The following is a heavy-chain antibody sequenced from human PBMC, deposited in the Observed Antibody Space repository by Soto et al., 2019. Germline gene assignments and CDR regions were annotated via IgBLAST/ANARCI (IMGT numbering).Heavy chain of an antibody. J-gene: IGHJ2*01. CDR1: GGFISSSNYY. D-gene: IGHD3-9*01. Sequence: PSETLSPTCTVSGGFISSSNYYWGWLRQAPGKELEWIGSIFYSGSTYHSPSLKSRVTMSVDTSKTAFSLQMTYVTAADTAVYYCARHRLVSQYFDLWGRGTLVTVSS. V-gene: IGHV4-39*01. CDR3: ARHRLVSQYFDL. CDR2: IFYSGST.